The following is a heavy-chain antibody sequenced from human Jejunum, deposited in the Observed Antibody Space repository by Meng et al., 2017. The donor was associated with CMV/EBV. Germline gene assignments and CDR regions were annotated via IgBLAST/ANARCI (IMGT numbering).Heavy chain of an antibody. Sequence: GFTFSSFGMHWARQAPGKGLEWVAFIRYDGSNKYYADSVKGRFTVSRDNSHNTLHLKMNSLRAEDTAVYYCTKRVAEGYFYGMDVWGQGTTVTVSS. CDR3: TKRVAEGYFYGMDV. V-gene: IGHV3-30*02. CDR2: IRYDGSNK. CDR1: GFTFSSFG. J-gene: IGHJ6*02.